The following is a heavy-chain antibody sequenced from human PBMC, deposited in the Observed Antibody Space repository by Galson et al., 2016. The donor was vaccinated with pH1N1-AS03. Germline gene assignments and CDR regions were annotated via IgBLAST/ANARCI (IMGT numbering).Heavy chain of an antibody. CDR2: ADGVGAYT. V-gene: IGHV3-23*01. CDR3: AKDRLRSGGM. CDR1: GFNFINYA. Sequence: SLRLSCAASGFNFINYAMTWVRQTPGKGLEWASSADGVGAYTFYADSVRGRFTISRDNSKNTVYLQMNNLKAEDTAIYYCAKDRLRSGGMWGQGTLVTVSS. D-gene: IGHD2-15*01. J-gene: IGHJ4*02.